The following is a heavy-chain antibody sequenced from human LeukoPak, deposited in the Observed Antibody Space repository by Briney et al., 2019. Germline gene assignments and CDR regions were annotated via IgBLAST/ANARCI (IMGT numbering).Heavy chain of an antibody. V-gene: IGHV4-59*11. CDR3: ARRDGYWYYFDY. D-gene: IGHD2-2*03. CDR1: GGSISSHY. Sequence: PSETLSLTCTVPGGSISSHYWSWIRQPPGKGLEWIGYIYYSGSTNYNPSLKSRVTISVDTSKNQFSLKLSSVTAADTAVYYCARRDGYWYYFDYWGQGTLVTVSS. CDR2: IYYSGST. J-gene: IGHJ4*02.